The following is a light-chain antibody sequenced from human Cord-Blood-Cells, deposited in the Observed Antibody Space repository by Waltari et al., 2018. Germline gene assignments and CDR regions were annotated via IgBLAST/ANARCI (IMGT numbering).Light chain of an antibody. CDR3: QRYGSSLSWT. CDR1: QSVSSSY. J-gene: IGKJ1*01. Sequence: ENVLTQSQGTLSLSPGERDTLSCRASQSVSSSYLAWYQQKPGQAPRLLISGASSRATGIPDRVSCSGSGTDFTLTISRLEPEEFAVYYCQRYGSSLSWTFSQGTKVEI. V-gene: IGKV3-20*01. CDR2: GAS.